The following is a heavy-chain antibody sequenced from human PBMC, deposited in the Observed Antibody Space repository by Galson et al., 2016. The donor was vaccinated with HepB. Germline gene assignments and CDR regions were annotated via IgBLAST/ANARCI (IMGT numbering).Heavy chain of an antibody. J-gene: IGHJ4*02. V-gene: IGHV5-51*01. CDR2: IYPRGSHT. D-gene: IGHD5-24*01. CDR1: EYPFTANW. Sequence: QSGAAVKKPGESLQISCKGSEYPFTANWIGWVRQMPGRGLEWMGLIYPRGSHTLYSPSFQGQVTISADMSTSTAYLQWTSLKSSDTPIYYCARKNSDGHFDYWGQGTLIAVSS. CDR3: ARKNSDGHFDY.